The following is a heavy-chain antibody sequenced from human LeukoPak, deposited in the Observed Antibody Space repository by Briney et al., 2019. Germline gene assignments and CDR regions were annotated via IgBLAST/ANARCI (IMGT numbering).Heavy chain of an antibody. J-gene: IGHJ4*02. CDR3: AKGRVAGSLTPSDN. CDR1: GFTFSSYA. Sequence: TGGSLRLSCEASGFTFSSYAMSWVRQAPGKGLEWVSSISDSGGNMYYADSVKGRFTISRDSSENTLYLQMNSLRAEDTAVYYCAKGRVAGSLTPSDNWGQGTLVTVSS. D-gene: IGHD6-19*01. CDR2: ISDSGGNM. V-gene: IGHV3-23*01.